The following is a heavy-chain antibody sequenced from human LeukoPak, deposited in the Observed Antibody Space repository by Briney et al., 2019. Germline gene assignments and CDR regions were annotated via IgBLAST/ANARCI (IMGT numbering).Heavy chain of an antibody. CDR2: ISYDGSNK. D-gene: IGHD6-13*01. CDR3: AREGYSSSWYEDKAFDI. Sequence: GGSLRLSCAASGFTFSSYAMHWVRQAPGKGLEWVAVISYDGSNKYYADSVKGRFTISRDNSKNTLYLQMNSLRAEDTAVYYCAREGYSSSWYEDKAFDIWSQGTMVTVSS. CDR1: GFTFSSYA. J-gene: IGHJ3*02. V-gene: IGHV3-30-3*01.